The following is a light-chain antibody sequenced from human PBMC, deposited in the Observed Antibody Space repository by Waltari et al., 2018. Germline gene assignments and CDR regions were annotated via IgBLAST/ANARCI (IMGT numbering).Light chain of an antibody. Sequence: ELVLTQPPGTLSSSPGERATPACRASQSVKGTLAWYQQKPGQSPRPLIYGISTRATGIPDRFRCSGFGTDFTLTISRLETEDFAVDYCQHYVGLPVTFGQGTKVEIK. J-gene: IGKJ1*01. CDR2: GIS. CDR3: QHYVGLPVT. V-gene: IGKV3-20*01. CDR1: QSVKGT.